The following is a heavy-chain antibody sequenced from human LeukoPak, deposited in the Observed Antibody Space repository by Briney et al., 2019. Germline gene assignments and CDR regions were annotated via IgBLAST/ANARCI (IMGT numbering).Heavy chain of an antibody. J-gene: IGHJ6*02. CDR3: AVGDYAPPYYYYGMDV. D-gene: IGHD2-2*01. CDR2: IYYSGST. Sequence: SETLSLTCTVSGGSISSYYWSWIRQPPGKGLEWIGYIYYSGSTNYNPSLKSRVTISVDTSKNQFSLKLSSVTAADTAVYYCAVGDYAPPYYYYGMDVWGQGTTVTVSS. V-gene: IGHV4-59*01. CDR1: GGSISSYY.